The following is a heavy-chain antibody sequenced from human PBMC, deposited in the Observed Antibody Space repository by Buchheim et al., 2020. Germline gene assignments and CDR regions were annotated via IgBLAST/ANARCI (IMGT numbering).Heavy chain of an antibody. D-gene: IGHD2-2*01. J-gene: IGHJ5*02. CDR1: GYTFTNYY. CDR3: ARGGVVLLPAAIHWFDP. V-gene: IGHV1-46*01. CDR2: VNPRGGST. Sequence: QVQLVQSGAEVKKPGASVKVSCKASGYTFTNYYMHWVRQAPGQGLEWMGIVNPRGGSTSYAQKFQGRVTMTRDTSTSTVYMELSSLRSEDTAVYFCARGGVVLLPAAIHWFDPWGREP.